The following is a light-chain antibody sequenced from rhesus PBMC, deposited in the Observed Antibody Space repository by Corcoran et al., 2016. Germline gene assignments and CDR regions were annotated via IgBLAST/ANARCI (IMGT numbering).Light chain of an antibody. CDR2: SAY. V-gene: IGKV3-40*03. CDR1: ESVGSY. CDR3: QQYNDLHS. J-gene: IGKJ2*01. Sequence: EIVMTQSPATLSLSPGETATLSCRASESVGSYLAWYQQKPGQAPKLLVHSAYFRATGIPDRFRGSGSRTEFTLTISSLEPEDVGVYHCQQYNDLHSFGQGTKVEIK.